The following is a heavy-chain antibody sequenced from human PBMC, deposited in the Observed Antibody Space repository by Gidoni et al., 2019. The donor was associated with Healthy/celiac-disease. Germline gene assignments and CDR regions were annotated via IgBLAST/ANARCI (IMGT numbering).Heavy chain of an antibody. CDR1: GGTFCSHA. D-gene: IGHD3-3*01. CDR3: ARDWGVHDFWSGYSDV. Sequence: QVQLVQSGAEVRKPGSSVKFSCQASGGTFCSHAISWVRQAPGQGLEWMGGIIPIFGTANYAQEFQGRVTITADESTSTAYMELSSLRSEDTAVYYCARDWGVHDFWSGYSDVWGQGTTVTVSS. CDR2: IIPIFGTA. J-gene: IGHJ6*02. V-gene: IGHV1-69*01.